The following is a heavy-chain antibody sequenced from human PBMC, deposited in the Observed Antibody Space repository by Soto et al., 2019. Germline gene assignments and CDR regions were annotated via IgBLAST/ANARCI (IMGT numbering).Heavy chain of an antibody. J-gene: IGHJ3*02. Sequence: SVKVSCKASGGTFSSYAISWVRQAPGQGLEWMGGIIPIFGTANYAQKFQGRVTITADKSMSTAYMELSRLRSEDTAVYYCTRENIENSDGRYDALVIWGQGTTVTVSS. D-gene: IGHD2-15*01. CDR3: TRENIENSDGRYDALVI. CDR1: GGTFSSYA. V-gene: IGHV1-69*06. CDR2: IIPIFGTA.